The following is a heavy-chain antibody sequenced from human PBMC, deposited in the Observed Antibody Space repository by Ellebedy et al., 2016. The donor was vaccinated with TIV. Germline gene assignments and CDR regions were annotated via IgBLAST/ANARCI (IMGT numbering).Heavy chain of an antibody. D-gene: IGHD3-3*01. Sequence: MPSETLSLTCTVSGGSISSSSYYRGWISQPPGKGLEWIGSIYYSGSTYYNPSLKSRVTISVDTSKNQFSRKLSSVTAADTAVYYCARDNGPLVTIFGARYPDWFDPWGQGTLVTVSS. J-gene: IGHJ5*02. CDR3: ARDNGPLVTIFGARYPDWFDP. CDR2: IYYSGST. CDR1: GGSISSSSYY. V-gene: IGHV4-39*07.